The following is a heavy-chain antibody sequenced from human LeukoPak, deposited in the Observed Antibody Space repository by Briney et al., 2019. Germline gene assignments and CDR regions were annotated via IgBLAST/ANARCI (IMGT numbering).Heavy chain of an antibody. D-gene: IGHD5-12*01. V-gene: IGHV3-21*04. J-gene: IGHJ4*02. CDR1: GFTFSTYN. Sequence: GGSLRLSCAASGFTFSTYNMNWVRRTPGKGLEWVSSITTSSSYMFYADSVRGRFTISRDNAENSLYLQMNSLRAEDTALYYCARGGYSGYANFDYWGQGTLVTVSS. CDR3: ARGGYSGYANFDY. CDR2: ITTSSSYM.